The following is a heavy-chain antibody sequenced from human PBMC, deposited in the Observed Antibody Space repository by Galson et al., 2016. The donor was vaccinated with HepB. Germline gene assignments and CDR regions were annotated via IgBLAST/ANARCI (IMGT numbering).Heavy chain of an antibody. J-gene: IGHJ4*02. CDR3: VTRNPSSASDY. CDR2: IARSGNI. CDR1: GYSISSDYF. D-gene: IGHD1-14*01. Sequence: ETLSLTCTASGYSISSDYFWGWIRQPPVKGLEWIGTIARSGNIHYNPSLKSRVAMSVDTSKSQFSLKLSSVTASDTAVYYCVTRNPSSASDYWGQGTLVTVSS. V-gene: IGHV4-38-2*02.